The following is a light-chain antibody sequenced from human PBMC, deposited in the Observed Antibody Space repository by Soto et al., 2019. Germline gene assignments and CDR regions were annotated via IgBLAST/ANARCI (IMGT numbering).Light chain of an antibody. Sequence: DIQMTQSPSSLSASVGDRVTITCRASQSISSYLNWCQQKPGKAPKLLIYAATSFQSGVSSRFSGSGSGTDFIFIIISLQPEDFATYYCQPSYSTPITFGQGTRLEIK. V-gene: IGKV1-39*01. J-gene: IGKJ5*01. CDR3: QPSYSTPIT. CDR2: AAT. CDR1: QSISSY.